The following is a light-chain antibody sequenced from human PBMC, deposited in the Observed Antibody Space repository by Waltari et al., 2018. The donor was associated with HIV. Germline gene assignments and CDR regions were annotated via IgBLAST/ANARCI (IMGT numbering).Light chain of an antibody. V-gene: IGKV1-39*01. CDR1: QSSSSY. Sequence: DLQMTQSPSSLSASVGDRVTLTFRASQSSSSYLNWYQQKPGKAPKLLIYAASSLQSGVPSRFSGSGSGTDFTLTISSLQPEDFATYYCQQSYSTPSTFGPGTKVDIK. CDR3: QQSYSTPST. CDR2: AAS. J-gene: IGKJ3*01.